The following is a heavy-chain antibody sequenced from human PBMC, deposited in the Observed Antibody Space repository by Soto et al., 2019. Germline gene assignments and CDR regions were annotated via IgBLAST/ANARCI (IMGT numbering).Heavy chain of an antibody. Sequence: GRYLRLSCAASGCTFSNAWMNWFRLPPGKGLGCVGRIKSNTDGGTTEYAAPVKDIFTISRDDSKNTVYLQMNSLKAEDTSVYYCIPDYRYGDHGSAYSLWGHGSL. CDR3: IPDYRYGDHGSAYSL. CDR1: GCTFSNAW. V-gene: IGHV3-15*07. D-gene: IGHD3-16*02. CDR2: IKSNTDGGTT. J-gene: IGHJ2*01.